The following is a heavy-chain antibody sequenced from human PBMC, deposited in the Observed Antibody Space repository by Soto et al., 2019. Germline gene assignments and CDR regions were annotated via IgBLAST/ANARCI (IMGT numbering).Heavy chain of an antibody. CDR2: FSGNGINT. J-gene: IGHJ6*02. V-gene: IGHV3-23*01. CDR1: GFTISSNA. Sequence: EVQSLESGGGLVQPGGSLRLSCAASGFTISSNAMTWVRQAPGKGLEWVSSFSGNGINTYYADSVKGRFTISRDNSKNTLYLQMNSLRVEDTAVYHCAKGPIVGANYNYYDMDVWGQGTTVTVSS. CDR3: AKGPIVGANYNYYDMDV. D-gene: IGHD1-26*01.